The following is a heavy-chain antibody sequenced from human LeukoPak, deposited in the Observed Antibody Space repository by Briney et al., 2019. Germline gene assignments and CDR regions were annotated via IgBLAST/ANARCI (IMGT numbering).Heavy chain of an antibody. V-gene: IGHV3-11*04. D-gene: IGHD3-3*01. Sequence: GESLRLSCAASGFTFSDYYMSWIRQAPGKGLEWVSYISSSGSTIYYADSVKGRFTISRDNAKNSLYLQMNSLRAEDTAVYYCARDGMVTYYDFWSGPDYWGQGTLVTVSS. CDR3: ARDGMVTYYDFWSGPDY. CDR1: GFTFSDYY. CDR2: ISSSGSTI. J-gene: IGHJ4*02.